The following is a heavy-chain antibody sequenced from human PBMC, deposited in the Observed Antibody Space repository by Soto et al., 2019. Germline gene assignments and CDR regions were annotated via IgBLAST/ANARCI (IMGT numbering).Heavy chain of an antibody. CDR3: ASDAPLYSTGDTYYWGFDC. CDR2: INEDGSAT. CDR1: GFTFSNYW. D-gene: IGHD2-15*01. Sequence: EVQLVESGGGLVQPGGSLRLSCAASGFTFSNYWMSWVRQAPGKGLEWVADINEDGSATYFVDSLKGRFTISRDNTKKSLYLQMTSLRAEDTAVYYCASDAPLYSTGDTYYWGFDCWCQGPLVTVSS. V-gene: IGHV3-7*01. J-gene: IGHJ4*02.